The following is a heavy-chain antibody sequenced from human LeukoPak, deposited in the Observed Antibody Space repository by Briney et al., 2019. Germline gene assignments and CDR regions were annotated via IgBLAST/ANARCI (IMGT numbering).Heavy chain of an antibody. Sequence: SVKVSCKASGGTFSSYAISWVRQAPGQGLEWMGGIIPIFGTANYAQKFQGRVTITADESTSTAYMELSSLRSEDTAVYYCARAYSWYRPSGSIDYYYYMDVWGKGTTVTISS. CDR3: ARAYSWYRPSGSIDYYYYMDV. CDR2: IIPIFGTA. V-gene: IGHV1-69*13. J-gene: IGHJ6*03. D-gene: IGHD6-13*01. CDR1: GGTFSSYA.